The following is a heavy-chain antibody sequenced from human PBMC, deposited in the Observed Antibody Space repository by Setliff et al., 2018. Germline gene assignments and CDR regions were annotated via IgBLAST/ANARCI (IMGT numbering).Heavy chain of an antibody. CDR3: ITSSSWYPFDY. D-gene: IGHD6-13*01. V-gene: IGHV3-15*01. Sequence: GGSLRLSCAASGFTFNNAWMTWVRQAPGKGLEWVGRIKSKTDGGTTDNAAPVKGRFTISRDDSKNTLYLQMNSLKTEDTAVYYCITSSSWYPFDYWGQGTLVTV. CDR2: IKSKTDGGTT. J-gene: IGHJ4*02. CDR1: GFTFNNAW.